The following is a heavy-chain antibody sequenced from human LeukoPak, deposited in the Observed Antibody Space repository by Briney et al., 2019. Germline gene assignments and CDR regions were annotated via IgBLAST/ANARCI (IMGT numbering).Heavy chain of an antibody. J-gene: IGHJ5*02. CDR3: AREWGATANWFDP. CDR1: GFTFSSYE. CDR2: ISSSGSTI. D-gene: IGHD5-12*01. V-gene: IGHV3-48*03. Sequence: PGGSLRLSCAASGFTFSSYEMNWVRQAPGKGLEWVSYISSSGSTIYYADSVKGRFTISRDNAKNSLYLQMNSLRAEDTAVYYCAREWGATANWFDPWGQGTLVTVSS.